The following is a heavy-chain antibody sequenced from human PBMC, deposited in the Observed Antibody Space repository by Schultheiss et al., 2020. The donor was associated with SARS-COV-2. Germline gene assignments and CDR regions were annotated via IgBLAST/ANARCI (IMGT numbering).Heavy chain of an antibody. CDR3: ARNAARLITRAQFDY. Sequence: GGSLRLSCAASGFTFSGYALSWVRQAPGRGLEWVSGISGRGSDTDYTDSVKGRFTISRDNSKNSLYLQMNSLRAEDTAVYYCARNAARLITRAQFDYWGQGTLVTVSS. D-gene: IGHD6-6*01. CDR2: ISGRGSDT. J-gene: IGHJ4*02. CDR1: GFTFSGYA. V-gene: IGHV3-23*01.